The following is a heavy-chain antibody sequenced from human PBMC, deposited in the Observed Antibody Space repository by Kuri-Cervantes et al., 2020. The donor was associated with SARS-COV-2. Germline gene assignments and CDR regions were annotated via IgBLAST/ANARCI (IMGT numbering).Heavy chain of an antibody. CDR3: ASEQPSRYCSSTSCYT. CDR1: GGSISSYY. CDR2: IYTSGST. Sequence: SETLSLTCTVSGGSISSYYWSWIRQPAGKGLEWIGRIYTSGSTNYNPSLKSRVTMSVDTSKNQFSLKLSSVTAADTAVYYCASEQPSRYCSSTSCYTRGQGTLVTVSS. D-gene: IGHD2-2*02. J-gene: IGHJ4*02. V-gene: IGHV4-4*07.